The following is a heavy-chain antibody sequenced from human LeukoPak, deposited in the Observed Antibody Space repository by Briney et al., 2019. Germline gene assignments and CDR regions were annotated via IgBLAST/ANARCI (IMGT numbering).Heavy chain of an antibody. V-gene: IGHV3-30-3*02. J-gene: IGHJ4*02. D-gene: IGHD5-24*01. CDR1: GFTFSSYA. Sequence: GRSLRLSCAASGFTFSSYAMHWVRQDPGKGLEWVAVISYDGSNKYYADSVKGRFTISRDNSKNTLYLQMNSLRAEDTAVYYCAKPQWLSGDYFDYWGQGTLVTVSS. CDR3: AKPQWLSGDYFDY. CDR2: ISYDGSNK.